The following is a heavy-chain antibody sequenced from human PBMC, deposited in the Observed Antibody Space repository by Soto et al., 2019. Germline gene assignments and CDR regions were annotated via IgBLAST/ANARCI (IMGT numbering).Heavy chain of an antibody. D-gene: IGHD2-15*01. Sequence: QVQLVESGGGVVQPGRSLRLSCAASGFTFSTFAIHWVRQAPGKGLEWVAAMSANGYKQFYGHSVKGRFIISRDKSLNTVDVQMKSVRVEDTALYSCVTDTAYDCPSDTCYVTLQHWGQGTLVTVSS. CDR1: GFTFSTFA. CDR3: VTDTAYDCPSDTCYVTLQH. CDR2: MSANGYKQ. V-gene: IGHV3-30*04. J-gene: IGHJ1*01.